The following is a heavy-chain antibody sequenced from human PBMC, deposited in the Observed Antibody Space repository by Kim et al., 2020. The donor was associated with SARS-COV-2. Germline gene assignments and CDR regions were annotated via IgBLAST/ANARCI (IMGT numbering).Heavy chain of an antibody. V-gene: IGHV4-34*01. D-gene: IGHD3-10*01. CDR1: GGSFSGYY. J-gene: IGHJ4*02. Sequence: SETLSLTCAVYGGSFSGYYWSWIRQPPGKGLEWIGEINHSGSTNYNPSLKSRVTISVDTSKNQFSLKLSSVTAADTAVYYCARAFPVRGVTYHYRYYFDYWGQGTLVTVSS. CDR2: INHSGST. CDR3: ARAFPVRGVTYHYRYYFDY.